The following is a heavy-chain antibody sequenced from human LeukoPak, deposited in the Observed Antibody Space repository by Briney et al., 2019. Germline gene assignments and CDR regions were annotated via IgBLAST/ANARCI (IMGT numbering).Heavy chain of an antibody. Sequence: GGSLRLSCAASGFTFSSYSMNWVRQAPGKGLEWVSSISSSSSYIYYADSVKGRFTISRDNAKNSLFLQVNSLRAEDTAVYYCARGAWYSSGWYYFDYWGQGTLVTVSS. J-gene: IGHJ4*02. CDR2: ISSSSSYI. CDR1: GFTFSSYS. V-gene: IGHV3-21*01. D-gene: IGHD6-19*01. CDR3: ARGAWYSSGWYYFDY.